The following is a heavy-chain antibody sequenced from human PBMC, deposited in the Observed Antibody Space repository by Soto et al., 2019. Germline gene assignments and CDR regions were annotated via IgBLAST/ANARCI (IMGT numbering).Heavy chain of an antibody. Sequence: LRLSCAASGFSFGDCAMSWVRQAPGKGLEWVSVIYSGGSTYYADSVKGRFTISRHNSKNTLYLQMNSLRAEDTAVYYCASSVAATRTYYYYMDVWGKGTTVTVSS. CDR2: IYSGGST. D-gene: IGHD2-15*01. CDR3: ASSVAATRTYYYYMDV. CDR1: GFSFGDCA. V-gene: IGHV3-53*04. J-gene: IGHJ6*03.